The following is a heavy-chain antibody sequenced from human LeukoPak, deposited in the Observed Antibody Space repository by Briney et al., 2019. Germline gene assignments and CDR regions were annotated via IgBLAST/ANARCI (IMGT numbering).Heavy chain of an antibody. CDR1: GASVRSDH. J-gene: IGHJ3*02. CDR2: MHGSGSP. CDR3: ARDLSVNAFDI. D-gene: IGHD2/OR15-2a*01. V-gene: IGHV4-59*02. Sequence: SETLTLTCTVSGASVRSDHWNWIRQPPGKGLEWIAYMHGSGSPNYNPSLASRITLSVDATENLLLMKLTSVTAGDTAVYFCARDLSVNAFDIWGQGTLVTVSS.